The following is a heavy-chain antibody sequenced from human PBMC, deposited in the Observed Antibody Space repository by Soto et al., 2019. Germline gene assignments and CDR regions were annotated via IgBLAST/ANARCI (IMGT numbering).Heavy chain of an antibody. D-gene: IGHD3-3*01. V-gene: IGHV3-30-3*01. CDR3: ARDRRDYDFWSGYYKTAVGSYYYMDV. CDR2: ISYDGSNK. J-gene: IGHJ6*03. Sequence: GGSLRLSCAASGFTFSSYAMHWVRQAPGKGLEWVAVISYDGSNKYYADSVKGRFTISRDNSKNTLYLQMNSLRAEDTAVYYCARDRRDYDFWSGYYKTAVGSYYYMDVWGKGTTVTVSS. CDR1: GFTFSSYA.